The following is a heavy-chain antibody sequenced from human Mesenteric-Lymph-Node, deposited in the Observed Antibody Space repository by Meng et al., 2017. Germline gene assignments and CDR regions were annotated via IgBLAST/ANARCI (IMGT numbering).Heavy chain of an antibody. CDR1: GFTFSSYG. Sequence: GGSLRLSCAASGFTFSSYGMHWVRQAPGKGLEWVARISYGGDVTNYADSVQGRFTITRDNSANTLYLDMNNLRAEDTAVYYCAKRLSTSASYYFDFWGQGTLVTVSS. V-gene: IGHV3-23*01. CDR2: ISYGGDVT. J-gene: IGHJ4*02. D-gene: IGHD5/OR15-5a*01. CDR3: AKRLSTSASYYFDF.